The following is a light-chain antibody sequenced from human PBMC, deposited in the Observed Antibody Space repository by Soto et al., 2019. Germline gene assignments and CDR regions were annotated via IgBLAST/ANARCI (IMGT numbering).Light chain of an antibody. CDR3: SSYAGSNTYV. CDR2: EVS. CDR1: SSDVGAYNY. J-gene: IGLJ1*01. V-gene: IGLV2-8*01. Sequence: QSLLTQPPSASGSPGQSVTISCTGTSSDVGAYNYVSWYQQHPGKGPKLMIYEVSKRPSGVPDRFSGSKSGNTASLTVSGLQAEDETDYYCSSYAGSNTYVFGTGTKVTVL.